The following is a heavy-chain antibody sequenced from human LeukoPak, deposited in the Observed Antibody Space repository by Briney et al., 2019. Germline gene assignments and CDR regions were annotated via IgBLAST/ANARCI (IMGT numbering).Heavy chain of an antibody. Sequence: KPSETLSLTCTVSGGSISSYYWSWIRQPAGKGLEWIGRIYTSGRTNYNPSLKSRVTISVDTSKNQFTLKLSSVTAADTAVYYCAREEIRSWFDPWGQGTLVTVSS. V-gene: IGHV4-4*07. CDR2: IYTSGRT. CDR3: AREEIRSWFDP. D-gene: IGHD5-24*01. CDR1: GGSISSYY. J-gene: IGHJ5*02.